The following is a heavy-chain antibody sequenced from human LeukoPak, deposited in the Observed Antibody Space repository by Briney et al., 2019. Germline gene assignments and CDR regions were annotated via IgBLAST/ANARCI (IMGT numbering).Heavy chain of an antibody. V-gene: IGHV3-74*01. D-gene: IGHD3-3*01. CDR3: TADVLNRNLWSGGGWSDP. CDR1: GLTFSSHW. J-gene: IGHJ5*02. CDR2: ITNDGSST. Sequence: PGGSLRLSCAASGLTFSSHWMHWVRHAPGKGLVWVSRITNDGSSTTYADSVKGRFTISRDNAKNMLYLQMNSLRIEDTAVYYCTADVLNRNLWSGGGWSDPWGQGSLVTVSS.